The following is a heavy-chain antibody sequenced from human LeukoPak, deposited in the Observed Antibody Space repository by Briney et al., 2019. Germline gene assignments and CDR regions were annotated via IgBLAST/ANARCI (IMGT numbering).Heavy chain of an antibody. CDR3: ARGFPLWFGELGPFDY. Sequence: GGSLRLSCAASGFTFSSYSMNWVRQAPGKGLEWVSYISSSSSTIYYADSVKGRFTISRDNAKNSLYLQMNSLRAEDTAVYYCARGFPLWFGELGPFDYWGQGTLVTVSS. CDR2: ISSSSSTI. V-gene: IGHV3-48*04. D-gene: IGHD3-10*01. J-gene: IGHJ4*02. CDR1: GFTFSSYS.